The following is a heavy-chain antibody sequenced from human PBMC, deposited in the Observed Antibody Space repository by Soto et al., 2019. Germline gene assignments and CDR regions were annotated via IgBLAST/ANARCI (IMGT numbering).Heavy chain of an antibody. J-gene: IGHJ5*02. CDR3: ARVWGALAPVAGWFGP. CDR2: IYQTGST. CDR1: NGSITSGNW. Sequence: QVQLQESGPGLVKPSGTLSLTCAVSNGSITSGNWWSWVRQPPGKGLEWIGDIYQTGSTNYNPSLRGRVIISVDKSKNNVSLSLSSVTAADTAVYFCARVWGALAPVAGWFGPWGRGILVTVSS. V-gene: IGHV4-4*02. D-gene: IGHD3-16*01.